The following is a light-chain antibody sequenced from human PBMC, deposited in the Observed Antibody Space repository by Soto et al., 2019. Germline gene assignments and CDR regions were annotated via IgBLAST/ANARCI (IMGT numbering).Light chain of an antibody. CDR2: EVT. CDR3: SSFASSNPWV. CDR1: SSDVGAYNY. Sequence: QSALTQPPSASGSPGQSVTISCTGTSSDVGAYNYVSWYQQHAGKAPKLVIYEVTKPPSGVPDRFSGSKSANTASLTVSGLQAEDEADYYCSSFASSNPWVFGGGTKLTVL. J-gene: IGLJ3*02. V-gene: IGLV2-8*01.